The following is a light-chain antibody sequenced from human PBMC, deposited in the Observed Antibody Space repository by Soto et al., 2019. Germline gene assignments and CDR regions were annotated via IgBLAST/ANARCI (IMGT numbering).Light chain of an antibody. CDR1: SSNIGSNS. CDR2: RNN. J-gene: IGLJ2*01. V-gene: IGLV1-47*01. Sequence: QSVLTQPPSASGAPGQRVTISCSGSSSNIGSNSVYSYQHLPGTAPQLVIYRNNQRPSGVPDRFSGSKSGTSASLATSGLRSEDDADYYCAACDASLRGPVFGGGTKVTVL. CDR3: AACDASLRGPV.